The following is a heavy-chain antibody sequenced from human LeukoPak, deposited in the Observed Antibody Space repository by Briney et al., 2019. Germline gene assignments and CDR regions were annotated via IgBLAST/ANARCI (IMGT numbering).Heavy chain of an antibody. J-gene: IGHJ4*02. CDR3: ARTRGGRYCSGGSCYSDY. CDR2: INHSGST. D-gene: IGHD2-15*01. Sequence: SETLSLTCAVYGGSFSGYYWSWIRQPPGKGLEWIGEINHSGSTNYNPSLKSRVTISVDTSKNQFSLKLSSVTAADTAVYYCARTRGGRYCSGGSCYSDYWGQGTLITVSS. V-gene: IGHV4-34*01. CDR1: GGSFSGYY.